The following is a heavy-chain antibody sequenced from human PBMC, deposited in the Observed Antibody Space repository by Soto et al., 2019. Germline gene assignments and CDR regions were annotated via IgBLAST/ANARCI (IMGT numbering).Heavy chain of an antibody. D-gene: IGHD3-22*01. CDR2: ISYDGSNK. J-gene: IGHJ4*02. CDR1: GFTFSSYG. V-gene: IGHV3-30*03. Sequence: QVQLVESGGGVVQPGRSLRLSCAASGFTFSSYGMHWVRQAPGKGLEWVAVISYDGSNKYYADSVKGRFTISRDNSKNTLYLQMNSLRAEDTAVYYCARALGEHYYDSSGYDYWGQGTLVTVSS. CDR3: ARALGEHYYDSSGYDY.